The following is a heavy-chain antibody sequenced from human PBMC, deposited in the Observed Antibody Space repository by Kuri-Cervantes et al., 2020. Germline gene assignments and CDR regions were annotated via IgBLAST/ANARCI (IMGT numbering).Heavy chain of an antibody. CDR1: GFTFSTYA. CDR2: ISSSSSTI. V-gene: IGHV3-48*01. D-gene: IGHD1-26*01. J-gene: IGHJ6*03. Sequence: GESLKISCAASGFTFSTYAMSWVRQAPGKGLEWVSYISSSSSTIYYADSVKGRFTISRDNAKNSLYLQMNSLRAEDTAVYYCARDPGSGSYFGYYYYYMDVWGKGTTVTVSS. CDR3: ARDPGSGSYFGYYYYYMDV.